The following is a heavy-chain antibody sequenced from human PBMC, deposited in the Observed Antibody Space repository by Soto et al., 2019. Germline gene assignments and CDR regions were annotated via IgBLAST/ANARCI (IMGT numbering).Heavy chain of an antibody. Sequence: SETLSLTCTVSGGSISSYYWSWLRQPPGKGLEWIGYIYYSGSTNYNPSLKSRVTISVDTSKNQFSLKLSSVTAADTAVYYCAKVYGDYGMDVWGQGTTVTVSS. CDR1: GGSISSYY. D-gene: IGHD4-17*01. J-gene: IGHJ6*02. CDR3: AKVYGDYGMDV. V-gene: IGHV4-59*01. CDR2: IYYSGST.